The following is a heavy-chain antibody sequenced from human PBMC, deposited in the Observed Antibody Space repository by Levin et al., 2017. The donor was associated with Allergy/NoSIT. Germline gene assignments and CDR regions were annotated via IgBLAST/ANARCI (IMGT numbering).Heavy chain of an antibody. CDR1: GYSFTSYW. Sequence: GGSLRLSCKVSGYSFTSYWIAWVRQMPGKGLEYMGIIYPGDSDTRYSPSFQGQVTISVDKSISTAYLQWSSLKASDTAMYYCALTAAPNGREHFQHWGQGTLVTVSS. CDR2: IYPGDSDT. CDR3: ALTAAPNGREHFQH. D-gene: IGHD2-2*01. J-gene: IGHJ1*01. V-gene: IGHV5-51*01.